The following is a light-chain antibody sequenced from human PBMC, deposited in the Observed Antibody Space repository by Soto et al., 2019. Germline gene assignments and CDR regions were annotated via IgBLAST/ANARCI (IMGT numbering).Light chain of an antibody. CDR3: MQALRVPPT. Sequence: EIVMTQSPLSLPVTPGEPASISCRSSQSLLHSNGYNYLDWYLQKPGQSPQLLIYLGSTRASGVPDRFSGSGSGTDFTLKISRVEAEAVGVYYCMQALRVPPTFGGGTRVHIK. CDR1: QSLLHSNGYNY. J-gene: IGKJ4*01. CDR2: LGS. V-gene: IGKV2-28*01.